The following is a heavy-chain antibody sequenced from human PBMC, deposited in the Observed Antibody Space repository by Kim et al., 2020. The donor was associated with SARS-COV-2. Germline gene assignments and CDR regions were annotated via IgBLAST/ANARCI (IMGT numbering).Heavy chain of an antibody. CDR3: ARGGVGATFAY. D-gene: IGHD1-26*01. CDR2: T. V-gene: IGHV4-34*01. Sequence: TNYTPSLKSRVTISVDTSKNQFSLKLSSVTAADTAVYYCARGGVGATFAYWGQGTLVTVSS. J-gene: IGHJ4*02.